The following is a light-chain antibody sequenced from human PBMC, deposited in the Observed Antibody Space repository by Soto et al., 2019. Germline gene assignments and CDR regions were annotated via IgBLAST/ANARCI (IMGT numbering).Light chain of an antibody. Sequence: QSVLTQPASVSGSPGQSITISCTGTSSDDGSYNLVSWYQQHPGKAPKLMIYEGSKRPSGVSNRFSGSKSGNTASLTISGLQAEDEADYYCCSYAGSSTLVFGGGTKLTVL. J-gene: IGLJ2*01. CDR3: CSYAGSSTLV. CDR2: EGS. V-gene: IGLV2-23*01. CDR1: SSDDGSYNL.